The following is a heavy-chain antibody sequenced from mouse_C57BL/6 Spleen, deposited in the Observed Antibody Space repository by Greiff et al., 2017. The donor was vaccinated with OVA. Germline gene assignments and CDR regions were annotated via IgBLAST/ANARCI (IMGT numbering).Heavy chain of an antibody. J-gene: IGHJ2*01. CDR2: IYPGSGST. CDR1: GYTFTSYW. D-gene: IGHD2-3*01. Sequence: QVQLKQPGAELVKPGASVKMSCKASGYTFTSYWITWVKQRPGQGLEWIGDIYPGSGSTNYNEKFKSKATLTVDTSSSTAYMQLSSLTSEDSAVYYCARNRIYDGYSFDYWGQGTTLTVSS. CDR3: ARNRIYDGYSFDY. V-gene: IGHV1-55*01.